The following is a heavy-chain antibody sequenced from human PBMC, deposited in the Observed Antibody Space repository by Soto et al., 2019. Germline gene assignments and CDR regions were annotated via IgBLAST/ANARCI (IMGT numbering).Heavy chain of an antibody. CDR2: IRSKAYGGTT. CDR1: GFTFGDYA. CDR3: TFPYGDYRA. J-gene: IGHJ5*02. D-gene: IGHD4-17*01. Sequence: PGGSLRLSCTASGFTFGDYAMSWVRQAPGKGLEWVGFIRSKAYGGTTEYAASVKGRFTISRDDSKSIAYLQMNSLKTEDTAVYYCTFPYGDYRAWGQGTLVTVSS. V-gene: IGHV3-49*04.